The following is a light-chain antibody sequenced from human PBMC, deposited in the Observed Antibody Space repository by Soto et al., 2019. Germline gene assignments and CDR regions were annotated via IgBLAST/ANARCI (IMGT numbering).Light chain of an antibody. J-gene: IGKJ1*01. Sequence: EIVMTQSPATLSVSPGERATLSCRASQSVRTNLAWYQQKPGQAPRLLIYGASTRATGTPARFRGSGSGTEFTLTISSLQSEDFAVYYCQQYNNWWAFGQGTKVDIK. CDR3: QQYNNWWA. V-gene: IGKV3-15*01. CDR2: GAS. CDR1: QSVRTN.